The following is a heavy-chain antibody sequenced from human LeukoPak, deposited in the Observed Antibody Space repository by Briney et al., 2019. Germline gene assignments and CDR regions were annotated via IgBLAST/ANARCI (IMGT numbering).Heavy chain of an antibody. V-gene: IGHV1-2*02. D-gene: IGHD6-19*01. CDR3: AREIAFSSGWYEDGNDY. Sequence: GASVKVSCKASGYTFTGYYMHWVRQAPGQGLEWMGWINPNSGGTNYAQKFQGRVTMTRDTSISTAYMELSRLRSDDTAVYYCAREIAFSSGWYEDGNDYWGQGTLVTVSS. CDR1: GYTFTGYY. J-gene: IGHJ4*02. CDR2: INPNSGGT.